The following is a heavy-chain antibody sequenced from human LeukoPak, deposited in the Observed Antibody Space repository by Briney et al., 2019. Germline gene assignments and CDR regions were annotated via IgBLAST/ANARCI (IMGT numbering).Heavy chain of an antibody. V-gene: IGHV3-48*03. CDR1: EFTFSSYE. J-gene: IGHJ6*03. Sequence: GGSLRLSCAASEFTFSSYEMNWVRQAPGKGLEWVSYISSFGSTIYYADSVQGRFTISRDNAKNSLFLQMNSLRAEDTAVYYCARVLRYCSGGNCYSGGLGYMDVWGKGTTVTISS. CDR2: ISSFGSTI. D-gene: IGHD2-15*01. CDR3: ARVLRYCSGGNCYSGGLGYMDV.